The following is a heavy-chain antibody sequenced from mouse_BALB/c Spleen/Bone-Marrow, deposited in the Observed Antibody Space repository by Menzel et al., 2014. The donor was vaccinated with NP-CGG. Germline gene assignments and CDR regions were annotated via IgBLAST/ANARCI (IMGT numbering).Heavy chain of an antibody. CDR1: GFTFSSYT. Sequence: EVMLVESGGGLVKPGGSLKLSCAASGFTFSSYTMSWVRQTPEKRLEWVATISSGGGNTYYPDSVKGRFTISRDNAKNNLYLQMSGLRSEDTALYYCARPAYCYGSNYAMDYWGQGTSVTVSS. CDR2: ISSGGGNT. J-gene: IGHJ4*01. D-gene: IGHD1-1*01. V-gene: IGHV5-9*03. CDR3: ARPAYCYGSNYAMDY.